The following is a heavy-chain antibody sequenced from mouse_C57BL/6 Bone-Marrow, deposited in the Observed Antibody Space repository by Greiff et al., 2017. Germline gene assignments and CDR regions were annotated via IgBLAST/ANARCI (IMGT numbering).Heavy chain of an antibody. CDR3: SRNYYCSIYWYFDV. CDR2: IWSGGST. CDR1: GFSLTSYG. Sequence: VQLQQSGPGLVQPSQSLSITCTVSGFSLTSYGVHWVRQSPGKGLEWLGVIWSGGSTDYNAAFISRLSIINNNSKSQVFFKMNSLHADDTAIYYCSRNYYCSIYWYFDVWGTGTTVTVSS. D-gene: IGHD1-1*01. J-gene: IGHJ1*03. V-gene: IGHV2-2*01.